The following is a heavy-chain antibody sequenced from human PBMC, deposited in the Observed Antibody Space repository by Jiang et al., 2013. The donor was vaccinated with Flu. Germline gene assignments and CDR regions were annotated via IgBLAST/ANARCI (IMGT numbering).Heavy chain of an antibody. D-gene: IGHD4-17*01. V-gene: IGHV4-4*02. J-gene: IGHJ4*02. CDR1: GGSISSSNW. CDR2: IYLGGST. CDR3: ARTPYGDSDPGVGH. Sequence: GLVKPSETLSLTCTVSGGSISSSNWWSWVRQPPGKGLEWIGEIYLGGSTNYNPSLKSRVTISVDKSKNQLSLNLSSVTAADTAVYYCARTPYGDSDPGVGHWGQGILVTVSS.